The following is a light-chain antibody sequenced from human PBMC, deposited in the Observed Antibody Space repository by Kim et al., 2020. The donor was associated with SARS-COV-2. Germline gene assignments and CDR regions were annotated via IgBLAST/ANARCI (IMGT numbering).Light chain of an antibody. CDR2: KVS. CDR1: QSLVYSDGNTY. CDR3: MQGTHWPLT. V-gene: IGKV2-30*01. J-gene: IGKJ2*01. Sequence: DVVMTQSPLSLPVTLGQPASISCRSSQSLVYSDGNTYLNWYQQRPGQSPRRLIYKVSNRDSGVPDRFSGSGSGTDFTLKISRVEADDVGVYYCMQGTHWPLTFGQGTKLEI.